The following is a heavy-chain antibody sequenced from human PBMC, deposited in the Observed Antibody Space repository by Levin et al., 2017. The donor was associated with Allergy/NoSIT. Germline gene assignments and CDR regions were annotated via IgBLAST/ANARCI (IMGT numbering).Heavy chain of an antibody. CDR2: ISAYNGNT. J-gene: IGHJ4*02. CDR3: ARDHYGSGSYYYFDY. D-gene: IGHD3-10*01. V-gene: IGHV1-18*01. Sequence: EASVKVSCKASGYTFTSYGISWVRQAPGQGLEWMGWISAYNGNTNYAQKLQGRVTMTTDTSTSTAYMELRSLRSDDTAVYYCARDHYGSGSYYYFDYWGQGTLVTVSS. CDR1: GYTFTSYG.